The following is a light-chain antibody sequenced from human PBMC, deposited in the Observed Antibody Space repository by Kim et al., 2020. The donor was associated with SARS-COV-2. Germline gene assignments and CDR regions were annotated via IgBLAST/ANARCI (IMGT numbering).Light chain of an antibody. Sequence: QSALTQPASVSGSPGQSITISCTGTSSDIGGYNYVSWHQQHPGKAPKVIIFDVGERPSGVSNRFSGSKSGNTASLIISGLQAEDEADYYCTSYTRNNPNWVFGGGTQLTVL. CDR1: SSDIGGYNY. CDR2: DVG. V-gene: IGLV2-14*03. J-gene: IGLJ3*02. CDR3: TSYTRNNPNWV.